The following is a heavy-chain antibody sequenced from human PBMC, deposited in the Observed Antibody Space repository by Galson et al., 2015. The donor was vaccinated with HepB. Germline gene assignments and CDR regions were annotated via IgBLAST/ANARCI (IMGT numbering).Heavy chain of an antibody. V-gene: IGHV3-73*01. Sequence: SLRLSCAASGFTFSGSAIHWVRQASGKGLEWIGRIRSNANSYATGYAASVKGRLTISRDDSKNTAYLQMNSLRAEDTAVYFCAKAARIAVADDVFDYWGQGTLVTVSS. J-gene: IGHJ4*02. D-gene: IGHD6-19*01. CDR3: AKAARIAVADDVFDY. CDR2: IRSNANSYAT. CDR1: GFTFSGSA.